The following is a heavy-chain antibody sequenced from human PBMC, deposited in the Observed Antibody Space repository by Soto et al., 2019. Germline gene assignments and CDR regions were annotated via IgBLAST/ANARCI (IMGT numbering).Heavy chain of an antibody. Sequence: GWSLRLSCAASGFTFSSYAMHLVRQAPGKGLEWVAVISYDGSNKYYADSVKGRFTISRDNSKNTLYLQMNSLRAEDTAVYYCARASAPSSGWYPSAFDIWGQGTMVTVS. CDR3: ARASAPSSGWYPSAFDI. D-gene: IGHD6-19*01. V-gene: IGHV3-30-3*01. CDR2: ISYDGSNK. J-gene: IGHJ3*02. CDR1: GFTFSSYA.